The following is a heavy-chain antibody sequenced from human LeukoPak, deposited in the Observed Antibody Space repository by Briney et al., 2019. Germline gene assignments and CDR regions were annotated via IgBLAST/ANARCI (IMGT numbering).Heavy chain of an antibody. J-gene: IGHJ3*02. Sequence: GESLKISCKGSGYSFTTYWISWVRQMPGKGLEWVGRIDPSDSYTHCSPSFQGHVTISVDKSISTAYLQWSSLKASDTAMYYCARQGGFYDNRGYNDAFDIWGQGTVVTVSS. CDR1: GYSFTTYW. CDR2: IDPSDSYT. V-gene: IGHV5-10-1*01. D-gene: IGHD3-22*01. CDR3: ARQGGFYDNRGYNDAFDI.